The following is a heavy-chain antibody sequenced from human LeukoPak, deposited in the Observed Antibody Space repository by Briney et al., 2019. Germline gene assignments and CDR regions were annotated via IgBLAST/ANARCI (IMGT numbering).Heavy chain of an antibody. CDR3: ARAWDSSGYVDY. Sequence: SETLSLTCAVSGYSIRSGYYWGWIRQPPGKGLEWIGSIYHSGSTYYNPPLKSRVTISVDTSEKQFSLKLTSVTAADTAVYYCARAWDSSGYVDYWGQGTLVTVSS. V-gene: IGHV4-38-2*01. CDR1: GYSIRSGYY. D-gene: IGHD3-22*01. CDR2: IYHSGST. J-gene: IGHJ4*02.